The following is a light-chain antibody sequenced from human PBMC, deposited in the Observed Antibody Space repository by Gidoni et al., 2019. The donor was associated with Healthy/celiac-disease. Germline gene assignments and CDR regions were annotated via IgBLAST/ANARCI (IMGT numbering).Light chain of an antibody. CDR3: QAWDSSTAHVV. CDR1: QWGDKK. Sequence: SYELTQPPSASVSPGPTASITCSGDQWGDKKAGWYQQKPGQSPVLVIYQDSKRPSGIPERFSGSNSWNTATLPISGTQAMDEADYYCQAWDSSTAHVVFGGGTKLTVL. V-gene: IGLV3-1*01. CDR2: QDS. J-gene: IGLJ2*01.